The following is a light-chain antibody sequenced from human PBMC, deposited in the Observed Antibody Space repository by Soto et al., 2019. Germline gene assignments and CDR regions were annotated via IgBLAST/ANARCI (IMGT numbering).Light chain of an antibody. J-gene: IGKJ1*01. CDR3: QQYGTSPQA. CDR2: GAS. Sequence: DIVLTQSPGTLSLSPGERATLSCRASQSVSCNYLAWYQQKPGQAPRLLIYGASSRATGIPDRFSGRGSGTDLTLTISRLETEDFAVYYCQQYGTSPQACGQGTKGEIK. V-gene: IGKV3-20*01. CDR1: QSVSCNY.